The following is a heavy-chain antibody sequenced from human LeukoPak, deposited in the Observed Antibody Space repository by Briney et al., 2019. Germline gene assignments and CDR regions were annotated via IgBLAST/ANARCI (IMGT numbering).Heavy chain of an antibody. CDR3: ASYYGSGSW. D-gene: IGHD3-10*01. Sequence: SETLSLTCTVSGDSFSSVTDYWAWIRQPPGKGLEWIGYIYTSGSTYYNPSLKSRVTISIDTSKNQFSLKLTSVTAADTAVYYCASYYGSGSWWGQGTLVTVSS. V-gene: IGHV4-31*03. J-gene: IGHJ4*02. CDR1: GDSFSSVTDY. CDR2: IYTSGST.